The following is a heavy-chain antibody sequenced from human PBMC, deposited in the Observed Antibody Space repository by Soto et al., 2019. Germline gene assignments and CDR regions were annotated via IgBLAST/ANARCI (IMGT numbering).Heavy chain of an antibody. V-gene: IGHV6-1*01. D-gene: IGHD3-16*01. CDR1: GDSVSSNSAA. J-gene: IGHJ6*03. CDR3: ARELREGPRYYYYYYMDV. CDR2: TYYRSKWYN. Sequence: QTLSLTCAISGDSVSSNSAAWNWIRQSPSRGLEWLGRTYYRSKWYNDYAVSVKSRITINPDTSKNQFSLQLNAVTPEDTAVYYCARELREGPRYYYYYYMDVWGEGTTVTVSS.